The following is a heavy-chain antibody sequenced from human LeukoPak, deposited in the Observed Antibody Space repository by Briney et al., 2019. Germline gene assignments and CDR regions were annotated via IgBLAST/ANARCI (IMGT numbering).Heavy chain of an antibody. J-gene: IGHJ4*02. V-gene: IGHV3-23*01. D-gene: IGHD2-15*01. CDR1: GFTFTPYP. Sequence: GGSLRLSCAASGFTFTPYPMSWVRQAPGKGLEWVSTISGSSGATYYADSVKGRFTISRDNSKKTLYLQINSLRAEDTAVYYCARSLGCCSGTTCYPFDYWGQGTLVTVSS. CDR2: ISGSSGAT. CDR3: ARSLGCCSGTTCYPFDY.